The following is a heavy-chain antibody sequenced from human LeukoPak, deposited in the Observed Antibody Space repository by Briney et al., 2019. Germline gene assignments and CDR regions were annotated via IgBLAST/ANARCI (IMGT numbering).Heavy chain of an antibody. CDR2: ISYDGSNK. J-gene: IGHJ3*02. Sequence: PGGSLRLSCAASGFTFTSYAMNWVRQAPGKGLEWVAVISYDGSNKYYADSVKGRFTISRDNSKNTLYLQMNSLRAEDTAVYYCASDFTMVRGVITAFDIWGQGTMVTVSS. D-gene: IGHD3-10*01. CDR1: GFTFTSYA. V-gene: IGHV3-30-3*01. CDR3: ASDFTMVRGVITAFDI.